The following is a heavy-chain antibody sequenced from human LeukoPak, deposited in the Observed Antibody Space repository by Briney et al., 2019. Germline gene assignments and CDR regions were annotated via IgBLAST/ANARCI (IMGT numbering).Heavy chain of an antibody. CDR3: ARGIPYGSGSYYNYYYYYYMDV. CDR2: IIPIFGTA. J-gene: IGHJ6*03. Sequence: GASVKVSCKASGGTFSSYAISWVRQAPGQGLEWMGGIIPIFGTANYAQKFQGRVTITADESTSTAYMELSSLRSEDTAVYYCARGIPYGSGSYYNYYYYYYMDVWGKGTTVTISS. V-gene: IGHV1-69*13. D-gene: IGHD3-10*01. CDR1: GGTFSSYA.